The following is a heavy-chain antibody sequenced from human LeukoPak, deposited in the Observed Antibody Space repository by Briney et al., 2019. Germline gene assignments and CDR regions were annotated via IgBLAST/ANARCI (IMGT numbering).Heavy chain of an antibody. V-gene: IGHV4-34*01. Sequence: SETLSLTCAVYGGSFSGYYWSWIRQPPGKGLEWIGETNHSGSTNYNPSLKSRVTISVDTSKNQFSLKLSSVTAADTAVYYCARGRITMIVVVIGLAFDIWGQGTMVTVSS. J-gene: IGHJ3*02. CDR2: TNHSGST. CDR3: ARGRITMIVVVIGLAFDI. D-gene: IGHD3-22*01. CDR1: GGSFSGYY.